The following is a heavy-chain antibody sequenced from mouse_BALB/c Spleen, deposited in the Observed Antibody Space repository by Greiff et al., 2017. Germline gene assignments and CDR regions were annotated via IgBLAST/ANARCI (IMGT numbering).Heavy chain of an antibody. CDR1: GFTFSSFG. CDR2: ISSGSSTI. D-gene: IGHD2-1*01. J-gene: IGHJ4*01. V-gene: IGHV5-17*02. Sequence: EVQVVESGGGLVQPGGSRKLSCAASGFTFSSFGMHWVRQAPEKGLEWVAYISSGSSTIYYADTVKGRFTISRDNPKNTLFLQMTSLRSEDTAMYYCARGGKNYYAMDYWGQGTSVTVSS. CDR3: ARGGKNYYAMDY.